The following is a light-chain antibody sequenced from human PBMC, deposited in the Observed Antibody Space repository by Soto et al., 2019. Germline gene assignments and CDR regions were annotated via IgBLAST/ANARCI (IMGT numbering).Light chain of an antibody. CDR3: HQTYNTLYT. CDR1: QSCRNS. V-gene: IGKV1-39*01. CDR2: AAS. Sequence: DLQMTQSPSTLSASVGDRVTITCRASQSCRNSLAWYQQKPGKAPQLLISAASTLQSGVPSRFSGSGSGTDFTLTISSLQPEDSATYYCHQTYNTLYTFGQGTKVDIK. J-gene: IGKJ2*01.